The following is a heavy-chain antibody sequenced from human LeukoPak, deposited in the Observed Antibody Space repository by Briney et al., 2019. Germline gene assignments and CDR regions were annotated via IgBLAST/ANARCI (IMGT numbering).Heavy chain of an antibody. D-gene: IGHD2-2*01. V-gene: IGHV3-73*01. Sequence: GGSLRLSCAASGFTFSGSAMHWVRQASGKGLEWVGRIRSKANSYATAYAASVKGRFTISRDDSKNTAYLQINSLKTEDTAVYYCTSPSSRYCSSTSCSDYWGQGTLVTVSS. J-gene: IGHJ4*02. CDR3: TSPSSRYCSSTSCSDY. CDR1: GFTFSGSA. CDR2: IRSKANSYAT.